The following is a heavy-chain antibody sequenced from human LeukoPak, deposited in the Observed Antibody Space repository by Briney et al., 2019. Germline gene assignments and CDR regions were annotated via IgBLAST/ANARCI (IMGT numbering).Heavy chain of an antibody. CDR2: ISSSSSYI. D-gene: IGHD3-22*01. J-gene: IGHJ4*02. CDR1: GFTFSSYS. V-gene: IGHV3-21*04. CDR3: AKHYDSSGYYPPYYFDC. Sequence: GGSLRLSCAASGFTFSSYSMNWVRQAPGKGLEWVSSISSSSSYIYYADSVKGRFTISRDNAKNTLYLQMNSLRAEDTAVYYCAKHYDSSGYYPPYYFDCWGQGTLVTVAS.